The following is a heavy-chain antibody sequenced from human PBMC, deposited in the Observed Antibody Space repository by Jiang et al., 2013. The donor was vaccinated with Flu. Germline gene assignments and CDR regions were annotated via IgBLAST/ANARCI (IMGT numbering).Heavy chain of an antibody. J-gene: IGHJ6*02. Sequence: SGAEVKKPGESLKISCRGSGYSFTSYWIGWVRQMPGKGLEWMGIIYPGDSDTRYSPSFQGQVTISADKPISTAYLQWSSLKASDTAMYYCARQAVGDYSPYYYYGMDVWGQGTTVTVSS. CDR3: ARQAVGDYSPYYYYGMDV. CDR2: IYPGDSDT. V-gene: IGHV5-51*04. CDR1: GYSFTSYW. D-gene: IGHD4-17*01.